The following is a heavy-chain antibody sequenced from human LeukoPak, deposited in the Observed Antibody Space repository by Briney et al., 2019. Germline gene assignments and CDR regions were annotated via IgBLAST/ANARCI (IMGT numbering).Heavy chain of an antibody. CDR3: VRHPRGGPYFDY. CDR1: GGSVSSADYY. Sequence: PSETLSLTCSVSGGSVSSADYYWSWVRQPPGKGLEWIGYIYYSGSTTYNPSLKSRVTISVDTSKNQFSLKLTSVTAADTGVYYCVRHPRGGPYFDYWGQGTLVTVSS. D-gene: IGHD3-16*01. V-gene: IGHV4-61*08. CDR2: IYYSGST. J-gene: IGHJ4*02.